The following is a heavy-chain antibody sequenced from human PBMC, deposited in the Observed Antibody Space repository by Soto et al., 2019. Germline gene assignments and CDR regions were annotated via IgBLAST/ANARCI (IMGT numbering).Heavy chain of an antibody. J-gene: IGHJ4*02. CDR1: GFAFNTYG. CDR3: AKTLDYGGTSGDY. Sequence: EVQLLESGGGLVQPGGSLRLSCAASGFAFNTYGMTWVRQAPEQGLQWVSTISRSGGSTYYADSVKGRFTTSRDNSKNMMYLQMHSLRAEDTAVYYCAKTLDYGGTSGDYWGQGTLVTVSS. V-gene: IGHV3-23*01. CDR2: ISRSGGST. D-gene: IGHD4-17*01.